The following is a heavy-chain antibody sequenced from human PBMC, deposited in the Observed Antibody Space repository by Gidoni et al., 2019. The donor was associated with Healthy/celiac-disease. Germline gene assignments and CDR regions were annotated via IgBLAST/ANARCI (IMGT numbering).Heavy chain of an antibody. V-gene: IGHV4-34*01. Sequence: QVQLQQWGAGLFKPSETLSLTCAVYGGSFSGYYWNWLRRPPGKGLEWIGEINHSGSTNYNPSLKSRVTISVDTSKNQFSLKLSSLTAADTAVYYCATSLGYCSSTSCYIRSSLGRYFQHWGQGTLVTVSS. J-gene: IGHJ1*01. CDR3: ATSLGYCSSTSCYIRSSLGRYFQH. CDR1: GGSFSGYY. CDR2: INHSGST. D-gene: IGHD2-2*02.